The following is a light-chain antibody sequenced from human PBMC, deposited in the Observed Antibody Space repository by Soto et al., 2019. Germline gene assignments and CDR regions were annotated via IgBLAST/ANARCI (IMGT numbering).Light chain of an antibody. CDR2: GAS. J-gene: IGKJ1*01. CDR1: QSLSSNS. V-gene: IGKV3-20*01. Sequence: EIVLTQSPGTLSLSPGEGATLSCRASQSLSSNSLAWYQQKPGQAPRLLIYGASTRAIGIPDRFSGSGSGTDFTLTISSLETEDFAVCHCQQYGGSHWTFGQGTKVEVK. CDR3: QQYGGSHWT.